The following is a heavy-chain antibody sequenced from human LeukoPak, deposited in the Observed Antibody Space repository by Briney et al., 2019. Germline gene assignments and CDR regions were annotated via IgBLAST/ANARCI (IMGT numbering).Heavy chain of an antibody. D-gene: IGHD3-10*01. CDR1: GFTFSNFN. CDR3: ARAFGWFGELFNY. J-gene: IGHJ4*02. Sequence: GGSLRLSCAASGFTFSNFNMNWVRQAPGKGLEWVSCISSSGYSIYYADSVKGRFTISRDNAKNSLYLQMNSLRAEDTAVYYCARAFGWFGELFNYWGQGTLVTVSS. V-gene: IGHV3-21*01. CDR2: ISSSGYSI.